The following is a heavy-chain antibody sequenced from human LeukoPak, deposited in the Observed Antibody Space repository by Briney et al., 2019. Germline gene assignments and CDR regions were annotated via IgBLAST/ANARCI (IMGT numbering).Heavy chain of an antibody. CDR2: IIPIFGTA. Sequence: AASVKVSCKASGGTFSSYAISWVRQAHGQGLEWMGGIIPIFGTANYAQKFQGRVTITADESTSTAYMELSSLRSEDTAVYYCAREDTAMDLFDYWGQGTLVTVSS. CDR3: AREDTAMDLFDY. V-gene: IGHV1-69*13. J-gene: IGHJ4*02. CDR1: GGTFSSYA. D-gene: IGHD5-18*01.